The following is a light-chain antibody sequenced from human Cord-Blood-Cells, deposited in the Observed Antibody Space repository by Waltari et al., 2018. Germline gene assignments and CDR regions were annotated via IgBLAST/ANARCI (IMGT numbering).Light chain of an antibody. Sequence: QSALTQPASVSGSPGQSITISCTGTSSDVGGYNYVSWYQQHPGKAPKLMIYDVSKQPSGVSNRFSGSKSGNTASLTISGLQAEDEADYYCSSYTSRSVVFGGGTKLTVL. CDR3: SSYTSRSVV. J-gene: IGLJ2*01. CDR1: SSDVGGYNY. CDR2: DVS. V-gene: IGLV2-14*01.